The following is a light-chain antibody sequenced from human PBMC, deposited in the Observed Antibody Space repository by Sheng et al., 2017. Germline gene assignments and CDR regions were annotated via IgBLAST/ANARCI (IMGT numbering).Light chain of an antibody. Sequence: QSVLTQPPSVSAAPGQKVTISCSGSSSNIGSNYVSWYQHLSGAAPKLLIYDDYERPSGISDRFSGSRSGTSATLGISGLQTGDEGDYYCSSYTSSNTYVFGTGTKVTVL. CDR1: SSNIGSNY. J-gene: IGLJ1*01. V-gene: IGLV1-51*01. CDR2: DDY. CDR3: SSYTSSNTYV.